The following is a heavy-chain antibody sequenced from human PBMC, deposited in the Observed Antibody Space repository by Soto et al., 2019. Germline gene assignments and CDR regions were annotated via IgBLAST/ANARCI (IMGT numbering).Heavy chain of an antibody. CDR3: VKNSGRFNT. Sequence: PGGSLRLSCAASGFTFSSYAMHWVRQAPGKGLEWVAVISYDGSNKYYADSVKGRFTISRDNSKNTEYLQMNSLRGDDTALYYCVKNSGRFNTWGQGALVTVSS. J-gene: IGHJ5*02. CDR1: GFTFSSYA. V-gene: IGHV3-30-3*02. CDR2: ISYDGSNK. D-gene: IGHD3-10*01.